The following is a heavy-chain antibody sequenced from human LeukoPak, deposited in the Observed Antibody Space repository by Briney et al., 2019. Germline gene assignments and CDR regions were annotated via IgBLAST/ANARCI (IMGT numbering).Heavy chain of an antibody. D-gene: IGHD3-22*01. J-gene: IGHJ3*02. V-gene: IGHV1-18*01. CDR3: ARAVPTSWGVVITTQGAFDI. CDR2: ISAHNGNT. Sequence: ASVKVSCKASGYTFTSYGISWVRQAPGQGLEWMGWISAHNGNTNYAQKLQGRVTMTTDTSTSTAYMELRSLRSDDTAVYYCARAVPTSWGVVITTQGAFDIWGRGTMVTVSS. CDR1: GYTFTSYG.